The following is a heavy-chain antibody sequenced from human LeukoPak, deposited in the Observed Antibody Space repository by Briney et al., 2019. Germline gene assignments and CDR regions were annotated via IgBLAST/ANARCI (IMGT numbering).Heavy chain of an antibody. D-gene: IGHD3-10*01. CDR2: IYYSGST. CDR3: ARGPRGSGSYLYYYYMDV. Sequence: SETLSLTCTVSGGSISSSSYYWGWIRQPPGKGLEWIGSIYYSGSTYYNPSLKSRVTISVDTSKNQFSLKLSSVTAADTAVYYCARGPRGSGSYLYYYYMDVWGKGTTVTVSS. V-gene: IGHV4-39*07. J-gene: IGHJ6*03. CDR1: GGSISSSSYY.